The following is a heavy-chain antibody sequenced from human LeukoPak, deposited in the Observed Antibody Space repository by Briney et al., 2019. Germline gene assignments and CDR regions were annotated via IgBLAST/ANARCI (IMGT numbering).Heavy chain of an antibody. D-gene: IGHD5-24*01. Sequence: GGSLRLSCAASGFTFSDYHMSWIRQAPGKGLEWVSYISSSGSTIFYADSVKGRFTISRDNAKNSLYLQMNSLRAEDTAVYHCAREMATIRDYWGQGTLVTVSS. CDR2: ISSSGSTI. J-gene: IGHJ4*02. V-gene: IGHV3-11*01. CDR1: GFTFSDYH. CDR3: AREMATIRDY.